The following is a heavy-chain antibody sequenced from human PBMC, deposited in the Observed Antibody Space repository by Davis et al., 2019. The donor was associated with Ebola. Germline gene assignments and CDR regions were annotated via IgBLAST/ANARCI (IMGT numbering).Heavy chain of an antibody. CDR2: IYPGDSDT. J-gene: IGHJ3*01. CDR3: ASLRRTITGMDDGFDL. CDR1: GFRFSSHW. Sequence: KVSCKDSGFRFSSHWIAWVRQMPGKGLEWMGIIYPGDSDTRYSPSFEGQVTISVDKSITTAYLQWGSLRASDTAMYYCASLRRTITGMDDGFDLWGQGTMVTVSS. V-gene: IGHV5-51*01. D-gene: IGHD1-20*01.